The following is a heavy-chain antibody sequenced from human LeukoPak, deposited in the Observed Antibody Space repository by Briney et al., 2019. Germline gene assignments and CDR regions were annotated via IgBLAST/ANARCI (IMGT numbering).Heavy chain of an antibody. D-gene: IGHD4-17*01. Sequence: GRSLRLSCAASGFSVSNTCMSWVCQAPGEGLEWVSVIFRGEKTYYADSVKGRFTISRDSSTNTVYLQMASLRAEDTAIYYCVKEVPGTTVYDWGQGTLVTVSS. CDR1: GFSVSNTC. V-gene: IGHV3-66*01. CDR2: IFRGEKT. J-gene: IGHJ4*02. CDR3: VKEVPGTTVYD.